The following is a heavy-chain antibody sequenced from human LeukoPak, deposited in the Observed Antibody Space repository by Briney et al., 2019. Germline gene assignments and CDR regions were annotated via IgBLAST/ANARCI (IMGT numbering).Heavy chain of an antibody. J-gene: IGHJ4*02. CDR1: GFTSTNYA. D-gene: IGHD5-12*01. Sequence: GGSLRLSCAASGFTSTNYAMNWVRQAPGKGLEWVSVLIGSSGSTDYADSVKGRFTISRDNAKNTVFLQMNSLRAEDTAIYYCAKGAYDYIEIGYFDSWGQGTLVTVSS. V-gene: IGHV3-23*01. CDR2: LIGSSGST. CDR3: AKGAYDYIEIGYFDS.